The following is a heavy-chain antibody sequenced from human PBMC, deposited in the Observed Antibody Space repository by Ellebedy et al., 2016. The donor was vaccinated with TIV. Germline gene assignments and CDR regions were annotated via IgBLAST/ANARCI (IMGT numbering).Heavy chain of an antibody. V-gene: IGHV1-2*04. J-gene: IGHJ6*02. CDR2: IHPNSGAT. D-gene: IGHD1-1*01. Sequence: ASVKVSXXASGYTFTDNYIHWVRQAPGQGLEWMGWIHPNSGATKYAQKFEGWVTMTRDMSISTVYMELSRSRSDDTAVYYCARAGLEPRSVDYYFYGLDVWGQGTAVTVSS. CDR1: GYTFTDNY. CDR3: ARAGLEPRSVDYYFYGLDV.